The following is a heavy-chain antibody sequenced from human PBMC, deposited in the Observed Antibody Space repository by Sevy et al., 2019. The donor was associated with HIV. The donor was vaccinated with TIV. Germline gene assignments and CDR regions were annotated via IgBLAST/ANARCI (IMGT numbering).Heavy chain of an antibody. J-gene: IGHJ3*02. Sequence: ASVKVSCKASGYTFTSYDINWVRQATGQGLEWMGWMNPNSGDTGYAQKFQGRVTMTRNTSISTAYMELSSLRSEDTAVYYCTRVLYSYGSYDAFDIWGQGTIVTVSS. CDR2: MNPNSGDT. CDR1: GYTFTSYD. V-gene: IGHV1-8*01. CDR3: TRVLYSYGSYDAFDI. D-gene: IGHD5-18*01.